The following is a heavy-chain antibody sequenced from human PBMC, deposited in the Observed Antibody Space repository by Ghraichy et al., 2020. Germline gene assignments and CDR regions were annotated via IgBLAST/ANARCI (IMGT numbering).Heavy chain of an antibody. Sequence: ETLSLTCAVYGGSFSGYFWTWIRQPPGKGLEWIGEIDHSGSTLYNPSLKSRVTVSVDPSKNQFFLKLSSVAAADTAVYYCGRKAHYDSVDYWGQGTLVIVSS. CDR1: GGSFSGYF. CDR2: IDHSGST. J-gene: IGHJ4*02. CDR3: GRKAHYDSVDY. D-gene: IGHD5-12*01. V-gene: IGHV4-34*01.